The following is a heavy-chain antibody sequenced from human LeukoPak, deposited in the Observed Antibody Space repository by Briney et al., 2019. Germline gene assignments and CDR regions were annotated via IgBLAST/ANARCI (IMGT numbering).Heavy chain of an antibody. V-gene: IGHV3-23*01. CDR1: GFIFSNYG. D-gene: IGHD6-13*01. CDR2: ITGRGDET. Sequence: GGSLRLSCAASGFIFSNYGLMWVRQAPGKGLEWVSSITGRGDETFYADSVKGRFSLSRDNSKNMLYLQMYSLGAEDTAIYYCAKGAAAGLVDWFDPWGQGTLVTVSS. CDR3: AKGAAAGLVDWFDP. J-gene: IGHJ5*02.